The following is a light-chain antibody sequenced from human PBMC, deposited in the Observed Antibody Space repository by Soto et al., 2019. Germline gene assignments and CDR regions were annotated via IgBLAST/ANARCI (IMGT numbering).Light chain of an antibody. CDR2: SNN. V-gene: IGLV1-44*01. J-gene: IGLJ1*01. CDR3: AAWDHSLNGYV. CDR1: SSNIGSNT. Sequence: VLTQPPSASGTPGQSVTISCSGSSSNIGSNTVNWYQQLPGTAPKLLIYSNNQRPSGVPDRFSGSKSGTSASLAISGLQSEDEADYYCAAWDHSLNGYVFGTGTKVTVL.